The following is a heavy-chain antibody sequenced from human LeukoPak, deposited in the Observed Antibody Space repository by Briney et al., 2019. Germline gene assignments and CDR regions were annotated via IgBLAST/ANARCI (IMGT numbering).Heavy chain of an antibody. J-gene: IGHJ4*02. CDR1: GFTVSSNY. CDR2: IYGDGTT. V-gene: IGHV3-53*04. D-gene: IGHD3-10*01. CDR3: ARGIIYLDY. Sequence: PGGSLRLSCEASGFTVSSNYMTWVRQAPGKGLEWVSLIYGDGTTDYADSVKGRIHISRHNSKNTLYLQMNSLRAEDTAVYYCARGIIYLDYWGQGTLVTVSS.